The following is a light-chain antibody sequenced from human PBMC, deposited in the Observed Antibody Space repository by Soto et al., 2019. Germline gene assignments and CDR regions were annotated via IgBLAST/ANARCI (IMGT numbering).Light chain of an antibody. CDR3: ASWADSMSGVV. J-gene: IGLJ2*01. Sequence: QAVVTQPPSASATPGQRVTISCSGSSSNIGTNYVYWYQHLPGTAPKLLIYRNDQRPSGVPDPFSGSMSGSAASLAIGGLRSEDEDDYYCASWADSMSGVVFGGGTKLTVL. CDR1: SSNIGTNY. V-gene: IGLV1-47*01. CDR2: RND.